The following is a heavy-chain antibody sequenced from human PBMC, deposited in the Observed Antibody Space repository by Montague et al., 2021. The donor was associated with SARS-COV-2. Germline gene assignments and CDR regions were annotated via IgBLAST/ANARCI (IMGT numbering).Heavy chain of an antibody. J-gene: IGHJ6*02. D-gene: IGHD5-12*01. V-gene: IGHV4-59*01. CDR3: ARDRGLSGFYGYDPLYFYGMDV. CDR1: GVSIRDYY. Sequence: SETLSLTCTVSGVSIRDYYWSWIRQPPGKGLEWIGYIYESGSTKSNPSLTSRLIMSVDTSRNQFSLTLSSVTTADTAVYYCARDRGLSGFYGYDPLYFYGMDVWGQGTTVIASS. CDR2: IYESGST.